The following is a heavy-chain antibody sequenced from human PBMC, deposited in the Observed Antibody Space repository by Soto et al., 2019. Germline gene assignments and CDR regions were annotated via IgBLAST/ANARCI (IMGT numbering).Heavy chain of an antibody. CDR1: GFTFSSYG. Sequence: QVQLVESGGGVVQPGRSLRLSCAASGFTFSSYGMHWVRQAPGKGLEWVAVISYDGSNKYYADSVKGRFTISRDNSKNTLYLHMNSLRAEDTAVYYCAKTNTGRGGALDYWGQGTLVTVSS. J-gene: IGHJ4*02. V-gene: IGHV3-30*18. CDR2: ISYDGSNK. CDR3: AKTNTGRGGALDY. D-gene: IGHD1-26*01.